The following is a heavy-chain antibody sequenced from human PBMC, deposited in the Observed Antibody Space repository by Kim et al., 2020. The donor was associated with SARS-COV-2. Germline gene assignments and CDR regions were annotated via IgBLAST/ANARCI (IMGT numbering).Heavy chain of an antibody. Sequence: GGALRLSCGASGFSFTSHWMHWVRQPPGKGLEWVSRVSSDGSLTTYADSLKGRFTISRDNAKNILYLEMISLRVEDTAVYFCARGHSTFGGIALDSWGQGKLVTLSS. J-gene: IGHJ4*02. CDR1: GFSFTSHW. V-gene: IGHV3-74*01. CDR3: ARGHSTFGGIALDS. CDR2: VSSDGSLT. D-gene: IGHD3-16*01.